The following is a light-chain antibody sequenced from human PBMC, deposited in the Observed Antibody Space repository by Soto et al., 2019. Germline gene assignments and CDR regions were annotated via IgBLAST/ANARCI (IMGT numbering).Light chain of an antibody. V-gene: IGKV1-33*01. Sequence: DIQMTQSPSSLSASVGDRVTITCQASQGISRYLNWYQHKPGKAPKLLIYDTSTLETGVPSRFSGSGSGTQFTFTISSRLPEDTVIYYCQQYNNRPPYTFGQGTKLEIK. J-gene: IGKJ2*01. CDR2: DTS. CDR1: QGISRY. CDR3: QQYNNRPPYT.